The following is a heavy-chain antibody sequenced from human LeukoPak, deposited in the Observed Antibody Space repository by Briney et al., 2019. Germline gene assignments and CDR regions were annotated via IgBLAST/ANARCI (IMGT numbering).Heavy chain of an antibody. V-gene: IGHV1-24*01. Sequence: ASVKVSCKVSGYTLTELSMHWVRQAPGKGLEWMGGFDPEDGETIYAQKFQGRVTMTEDTSTDTAYMELSSLRSEDTAVYYCATNYYDNYYFDYWGQGTLVTVSS. J-gene: IGHJ4*02. D-gene: IGHD3-22*01. CDR2: FDPEDGET. CDR1: GYTLTELS. CDR3: ATNYYDNYYFDY.